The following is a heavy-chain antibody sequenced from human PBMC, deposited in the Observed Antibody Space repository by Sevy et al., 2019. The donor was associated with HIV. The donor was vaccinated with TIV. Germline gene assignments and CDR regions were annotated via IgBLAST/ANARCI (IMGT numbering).Heavy chain of an antibody. CDR1: GFTLDDYA. V-gene: IGHV3-20*01. CDR2: VNWKGDGL. J-gene: IGHJ3*02. Sequence: GGSLRLSCATSGFTLDDYAMNWVRQVPGKGLEWVSGVNWKGDGLGYGDSVKGRFIISRDNAKKSLYLQMNSLRVEDTALYHCARSTYYFDTTGFGSFDIWGQGTMVTVSS. D-gene: IGHD3-22*01. CDR3: ARSTYYFDTTGFGSFDI.